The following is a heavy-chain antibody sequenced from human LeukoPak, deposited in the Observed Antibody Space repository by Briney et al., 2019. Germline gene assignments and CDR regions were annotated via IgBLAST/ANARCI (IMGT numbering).Heavy chain of an antibody. CDR2: IYYTGST. V-gene: IGHV4-59*08. D-gene: IGHD3-10*01. Sequence: PSETLSLTCTVSGGSISNYYWSWIRQPPGKGLEWIGYIYYTGSTNYNPSLMSRVTISVDTSKNQFSLKLSSVTAADTAVYYCASCTYYGSGSYFFDYWGQGTLVTVSS. J-gene: IGHJ4*02. CDR3: ASCTYYGSGSYFFDY. CDR1: GGSISNYY.